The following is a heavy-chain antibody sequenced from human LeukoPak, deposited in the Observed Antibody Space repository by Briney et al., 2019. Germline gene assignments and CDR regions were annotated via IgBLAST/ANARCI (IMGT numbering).Heavy chain of an antibody. Sequence: PGGSLRLSCAASGFTVSGNFMSWVRQAPGKGLEWVSLLYTSGATYYADSVKGRFTISRDNAKNSLYLQMNSLRAEDTAVYYCAIVGTPGDAFDIWGQGTMVTVSS. V-gene: IGHV3-53*01. CDR2: LYTSGAT. J-gene: IGHJ3*02. CDR3: AIVGTPGDAFDI. CDR1: GFTVSGNF. D-gene: IGHD1-14*01.